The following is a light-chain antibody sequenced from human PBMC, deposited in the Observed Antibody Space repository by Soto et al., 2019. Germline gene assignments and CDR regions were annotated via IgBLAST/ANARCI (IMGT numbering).Light chain of an antibody. CDR1: TSNIGNNY. J-gene: IGLJ1*01. CDR3: LTWDSSLNVGD. CDR2: DNN. V-gene: IGLV1-51*01. Sequence: QSVLKQPPSVSAAPLEKGSISCSEITSNIGNNYVSWYQQLPGTAPKLLIYDNNKRPSGIPDRFSGSKSGTSATLGITGLQTGDEADYYCLTWDSSLNVGDFGTGTKVTVL.